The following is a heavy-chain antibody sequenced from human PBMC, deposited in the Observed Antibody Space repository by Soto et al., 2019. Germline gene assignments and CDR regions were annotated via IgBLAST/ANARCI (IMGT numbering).Heavy chain of an antibody. CDR2: ISAYNGNT. D-gene: IGHD2-15*01. CDR3: ARGRYCSGGSCQNWFDP. Sequence: GASVKVSCKASGYTFTSYGISWVRQAPGQGLEWMGWISAYNGNTNYAQKLQGRVTMTTDTSTSTAYMELRSLRSHDTAVYYCARGRYCSGGSCQNWFDPWGQGTLVTVSS. CDR1: GYTFTSYG. V-gene: IGHV1-18*01. J-gene: IGHJ5*02.